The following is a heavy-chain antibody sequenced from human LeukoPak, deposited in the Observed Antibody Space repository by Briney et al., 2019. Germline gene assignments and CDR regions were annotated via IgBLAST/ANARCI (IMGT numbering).Heavy chain of an antibody. J-gene: IGHJ4*02. CDR3: AGLNEGRDYGDNRRDY. D-gene: IGHD4-17*01. CDR2: VYYSGST. V-gene: IGHV4-39*01. Sequence: SETLSLTCTVSGGSISSGRYYWGWIRQPPGKGLEWIGSVYYSGSTSYNPSVGTRITVSIDTSKNQFSLKLRSVTAADTAVYYCAGLNEGRDYGDNRRDYWGQGTLVTVSS. CDR1: GGSISSGRYY.